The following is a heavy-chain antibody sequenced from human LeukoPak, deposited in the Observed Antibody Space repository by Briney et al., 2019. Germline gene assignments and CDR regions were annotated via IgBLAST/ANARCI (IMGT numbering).Heavy chain of an antibody. J-gene: IGHJ6*03. CDR3: ASHTADGETNYYMDV. CDR1: GDSIRSYY. CDR2: GYYTGST. Sequence: PSETLSLTCTVSGDSIRSYYWSWIRQPPGRGLEWIGYGYYTGSTKYNPSLQSRVTISVDTSKNQFSLKLTSVTAADTAVYYCASHTADGETNYYMDVWGKGTTVTVSS. V-gene: IGHV4-59*01. D-gene: IGHD6-13*01.